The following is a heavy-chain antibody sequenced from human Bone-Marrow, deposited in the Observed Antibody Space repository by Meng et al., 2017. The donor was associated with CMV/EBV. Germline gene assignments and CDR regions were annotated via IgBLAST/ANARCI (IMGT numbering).Heavy chain of an antibody. Sequence: SVKVSCKASGFTFTSSAVQWVRQARGQRLEWIGWIVVGSGNTNYAQKFQERVTITRDMSTSTADMELSSLRSEDTAVYYCAATQQSGYYDFWSGYYSYYYGMDVWGQGTTVTVSS. V-gene: IGHV1-58*01. CDR2: IVVGSGNT. J-gene: IGHJ6*02. CDR3: AATQQSGYYDFWSGYYSYYYGMDV. CDR1: GFTFTSSA. D-gene: IGHD3-3*01.